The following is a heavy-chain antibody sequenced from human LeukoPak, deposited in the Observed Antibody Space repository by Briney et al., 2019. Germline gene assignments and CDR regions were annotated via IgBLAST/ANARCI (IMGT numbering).Heavy chain of an antibody. CDR1: GFTFSSYV. Sequence: GGSLRLSCSGSGFTFSSYVMHWVRQAPGKGLEYVSTISSNGGSTYYADSVKGRFTISRDNSKNTLYFQMSSLRAEDTAVYYCAKDQLWFGELLLRNWGQGTLVTVSS. J-gene: IGHJ4*02. V-gene: IGHV3-64D*06. CDR2: ISSNGGST. CDR3: AKDQLWFGELLLRN. D-gene: IGHD3-10*01.